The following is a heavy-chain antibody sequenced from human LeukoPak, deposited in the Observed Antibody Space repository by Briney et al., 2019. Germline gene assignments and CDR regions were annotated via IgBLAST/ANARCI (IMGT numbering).Heavy chain of an antibody. D-gene: IGHD4-17*01. Sequence: GGSLRLSCAVTGLTFSGYWVTWVRQAPGKGLEWVANINQDASEKYYVESVKGRFAISRDNAKNSLYLQMNSLRAEDTAVYYCARVVTTVTPLFDYWGQGTLVTVSS. J-gene: IGHJ4*02. CDR2: INQDASEK. V-gene: IGHV3-7*03. CDR1: GLTFSGYW. CDR3: ARVVTTVTPLFDY.